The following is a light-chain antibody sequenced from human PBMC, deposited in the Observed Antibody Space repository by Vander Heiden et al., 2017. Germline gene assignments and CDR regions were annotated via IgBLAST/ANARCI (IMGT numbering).Light chain of an antibody. CDR1: QSISNF. Sequence: DIQMTQSSSSLSANVGDRVAITCRASQSISNFLNWYQHKPGKAPNLLIYSASTLQTGVPSRFSGSSSGTDFTLTISSLQPEDFATYYCQQTYSLPFTFGGGTKTEIK. V-gene: IGKV1-39*01. CDR2: SAS. J-gene: IGKJ4*01. CDR3: QQTYSLPFT.